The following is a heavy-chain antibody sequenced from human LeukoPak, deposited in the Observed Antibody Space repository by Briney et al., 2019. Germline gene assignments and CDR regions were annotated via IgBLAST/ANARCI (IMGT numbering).Heavy chain of an antibody. CDR2: INHSGST. CDR3: ARDGNYDSSGYYYLFDY. V-gene: IGHV4-34*01. CDR1: GGSFSGYY. J-gene: IGHJ4*02. D-gene: IGHD3-22*01. Sequence: SETLSLTCAVYGGSFSGYYWSWIRQPPGKGLEWIGEINHSGSTNYNPSLKSRVTISVDTSKSQFSLKLSSVTAADTAVYYCARDGNYDSSGYYYLFDYWGQGTLVTVSS.